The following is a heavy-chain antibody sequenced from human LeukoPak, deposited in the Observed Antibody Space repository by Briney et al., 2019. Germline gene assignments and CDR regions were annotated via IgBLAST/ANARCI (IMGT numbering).Heavy chain of an antibody. V-gene: IGHV4-4*09. Sequence: TSETLSLTCTVSGGSLSTYYWTWIRQPPGKGLEYIGYIHNSGRTNFNPSLKSQVTMARDKSKNQFSLSLTSVTAADTAVYYCARLTGYDGAGYYYGSFDCWGQGTLVTVSS. CDR1: GGSLSTYY. D-gene: IGHD3-22*01. J-gene: IGHJ4*02. CDR3: ARLTGYDGAGYYYGSFDC. CDR2: IHNSGRT.